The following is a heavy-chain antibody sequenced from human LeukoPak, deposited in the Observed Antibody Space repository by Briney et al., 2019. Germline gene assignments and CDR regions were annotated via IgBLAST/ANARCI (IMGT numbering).Heavy chain of an antibody. CDR3: AREAGTAMAPFDY. CDR1: GYTFTSYY. V-gene: IGHV1-46*01. CDR2: INPSGGST. D-gene: IGHD5-18*01. Sequence: ASVKVSCKASGYTFTSYYIHWVRQAPGQGLEWMGIINPSGGSTSYAQKFQGRVTMTRDTSTSTVYMELSSPRSEDTAVYYCAREAGTAMAPFDYWGQGTLVTVSP. J-gene: IGHJ4*02.